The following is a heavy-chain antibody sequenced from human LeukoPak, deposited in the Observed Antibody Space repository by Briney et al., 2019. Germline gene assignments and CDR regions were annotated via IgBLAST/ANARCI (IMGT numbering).Heavy chain of an antibody. CDR1: GYSFTSYW. CDR3: ARHRDGYNPESSFDY. V-gene: IGHV5-51*01. CDR2: IYPGDSDT. D-gene: IGHD5-24*01. J-gene: IGHJ4*02. Sequence: GESLKISCKGSGYSFTSYWIGWVRQMPGKGLEWMGIIYPGDSDTRYSPSFQGQVTISADKSISTAYLQWSSLKASDTAMYYCARHRDGYNPESSFDYWGQGTLVTVSS.